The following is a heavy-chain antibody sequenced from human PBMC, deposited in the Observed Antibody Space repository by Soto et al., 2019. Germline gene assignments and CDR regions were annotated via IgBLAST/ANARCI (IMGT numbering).Heavy chain of an antibody. CDR2: SSDSGTFT. D-gene: IGHD1-1*01. CDR3: ARSGDNYNLLDY. CDR1: GFTFSDYY. Sequence: PGGSLRLSCAASGFTFSDYYMSWIRQAPGKGLEWLSYSSDSGTFTRYADSVKGRFSISRDNAKNSLYLQINSLRGEDTAIYYCARSGDNYNLLDYWGKGPPVTVSS. V-gene: IGHV3-11*06. J-gene: IGHJ4*02.